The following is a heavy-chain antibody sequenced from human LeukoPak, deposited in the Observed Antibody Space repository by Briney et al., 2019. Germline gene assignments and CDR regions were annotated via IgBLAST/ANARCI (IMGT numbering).Heavy chain of an antibody. CDR3: ARGNDYGDYWEAFDI. CDR2: ISGSCGST. J-gene: IGHJ3*02. D-gene: IGHD4-17*01. CDR1: GFTFSSYG. V-gene: IGHV3-23*01. Sequence: GGSLRLSCAASGFTFSSYGMSCVRQAPGKGLEGVSAISGSCGSTYYADSVKGRFTISRDNSKNTLYLQMNSLRAEDTAVYYCARGNDYGDYWEAFDIWGQGTMVTVSS.